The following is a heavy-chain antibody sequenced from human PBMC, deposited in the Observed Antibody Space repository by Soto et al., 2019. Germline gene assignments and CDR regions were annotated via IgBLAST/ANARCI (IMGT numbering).Heavy chain of an antibody. J-gene: IGHJ5*02. CDR3: TRENYGDYLNWFDP. Sequence: GGSLRLSCAASGFTFSSYSMNWVRQAPGKGLEWVSYISSSSTIYYADSVKGRFTISRDNAKNSLYLQMNSLRDEDTAVYYCTRENYGDYLNWFDPWGQGTLVTVSS. CDR2: ISSSSTI. V-gene: IGHV3-48*02. CDR1: GFTFSSYS. D-gene: IGHD4-17*01.